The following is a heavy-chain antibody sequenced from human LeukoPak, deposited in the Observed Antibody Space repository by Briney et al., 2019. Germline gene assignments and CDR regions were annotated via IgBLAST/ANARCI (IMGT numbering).Heavy chain of an antibody. J-gene: IGHJ4*02. CDR3: AREAVLLWFGERLAGKNYFDY. CDR2: INTNTGNP. CDR1: GGTFSSYA. V-gene: IGHV7-4-1*02. Sequence: ASVKLSCKASGGTFSSYAISWVRQAPGQGLEWMGWINTNTGNPTYAQGFTGRFIFSLDTSDSTAYLQISSLKAEDTAVYYCAREAVLLWFGERLAGKNYFDYWGEGTLVTVSS. D-gene: IGHD3-10*01.